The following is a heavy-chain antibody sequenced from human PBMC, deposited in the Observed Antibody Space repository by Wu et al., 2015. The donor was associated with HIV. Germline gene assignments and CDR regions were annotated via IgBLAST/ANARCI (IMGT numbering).Heavy chain of an antibody. CDR3: ARGWGSGARTNYWYFDL. CDR1: GGTFSSYA. V-gene: IGHV1-69*13. CDR2: IIPILGTT. D-gene: IGHD2-15*01. Sequence: QVQLVQSGAEVKKPGSSVKVSCKASGGTFSSYAITWVRQAPGQGLEWMGRIIPILGTTNYAQKFQGRVTITADESTSTAYMDLSSLRSDDTAVYYCARGWGSGARTNYWYFDLWGRGTLVTVSS. J-gene: IGHJ2*01.